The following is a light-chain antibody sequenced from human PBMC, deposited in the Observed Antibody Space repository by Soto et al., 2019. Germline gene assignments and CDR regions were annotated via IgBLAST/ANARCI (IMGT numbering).Light chain of an antibody. CDR3: QQHTNWPPFT. CDR2: DTS. Sequence: EVVMTQSPATLSVSPGDRATLSCRASESVGSNLAWYQQKPGQAPRLLIYDTSTRATDIPARFSGSGSGTDFTLTISSVQSEDLAVYYCQQHTNWPPFTFGPGNKVDIK. J-gene: IGKJ3*01. V-gene: IGKV3-15*01. CDR1: ESVGSN.